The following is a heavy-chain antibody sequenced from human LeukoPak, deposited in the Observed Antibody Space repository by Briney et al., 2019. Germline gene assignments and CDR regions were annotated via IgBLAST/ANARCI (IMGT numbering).Heavy chain of an antibody. CDR2: ISSSGTTI. J-gene: IGHJ4*02. CDR1: GFTFSDFY. D-gene: IGHD1-26*01. Sequence: PGGSLRLSCAPSGFTFSDFYMSWIRQAPGKGLEWLSYISSSGTTIYYADSVKGRFTISRDNAKNSLYLQMNSLRVEDTAVYYCARQNGGSLLYWGQGTLVTVSS. V-gene: IGHV3-11*01. CDR3: ARQNGGSLLY.